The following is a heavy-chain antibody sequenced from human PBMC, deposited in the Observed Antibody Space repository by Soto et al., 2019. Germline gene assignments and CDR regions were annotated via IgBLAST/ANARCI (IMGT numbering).Heavy chain of an antibody. J-gene: IGHJ3*02. CDR3: ARVVTTSPNDAFDI. V-gene: IGHV1-46*01. Sequence: QVQVVQSGAEVKKPGASVKVSCKASGYTFTSHYMHWVRQAPGQGPEWMGMINPSGGNTRYAQKCQGRVTMTRDTSTSTVYMELSSLRSEDTAVYYCARVVTTSPNDAFDIWGQGTMVTVSS. D-gene: IGHD4-17*01. CDR2: INPSGGNT. CDR1: GYTFTSHY.